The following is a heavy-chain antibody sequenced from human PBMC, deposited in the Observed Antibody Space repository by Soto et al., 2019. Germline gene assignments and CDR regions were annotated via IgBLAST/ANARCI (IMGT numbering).Heavy chain of an antibody. CDR3: ATRPDFYDCGRAEPLACVS. V-gene: IGHV3-48*03. CDR2: ISSLGSTI. Sequence: GGTLRLSCAASGCTFDTDEMNWLRQAPGKELEWVSYISSLGSTIYYADSVKGRFTISRDNSKNTLSLELNSVSGADTAFYYCATRPDFYDCGRAEPLACVSWGQGTLVTVSS. J-gene: IGHJ5*02. D-gene: IGHD2-21*01. CDR1: GCTFDTDE.